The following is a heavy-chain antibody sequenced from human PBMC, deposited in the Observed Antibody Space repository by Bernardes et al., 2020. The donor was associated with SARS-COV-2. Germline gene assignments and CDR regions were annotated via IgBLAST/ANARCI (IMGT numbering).Heavy chain of an antibody. CDR1: GYNFKTYA. J-gene: IGHJ4*02. Sequence: ASVKVSCQTYGYNFKTYAITWVRQAPGQGLEWMGWISGYDGDTEYAQKFQDRLTLTTDTSTSTAYMDLRSLRSDDTAVYYCARDILRGWFWRYWGRGTRVTVSS. CDR3: ARDILRGWFWRY. V-gene: IGHV1-18*04. CDR2: ISGYDGDT. D-gene: IGHD6-19*01.